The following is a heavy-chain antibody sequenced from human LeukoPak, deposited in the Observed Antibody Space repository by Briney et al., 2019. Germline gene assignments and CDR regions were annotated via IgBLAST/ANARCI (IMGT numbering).Heavy chain of an antibody. CDR1: GFTFSYYG. Sequence: GGSLRLSCAASGFTFSYYGMHWVRQAPGKGLEWVAFVRFDGNDKFYADSVKGRFTISRDTSKNTLYLQMTSLTPEDTAVYYCAKDLMRDRWFGESWGQGTLVSVSS. V-gene: IGHV3-30*02. CDR3: AKDLMRDRWFGES. D-gene: IGHD3-10*01. J-gene: IGHJ5*02. CDR2: VRFDGNDK.